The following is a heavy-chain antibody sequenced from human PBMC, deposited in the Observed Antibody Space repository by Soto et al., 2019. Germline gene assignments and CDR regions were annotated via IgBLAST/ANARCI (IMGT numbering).Heavy chain of an antibody. CDR2: ISSSSSYI. CDR1: GFTFSSYS. V-gene: IGHV3-21*01. CDR3: ARDGTSIAVAGSPDYYYGMDV. J-gene: IGHJ6*02. D-gene: IGHD6-19*01. Sequence: EVQLVESGGGLVKPGGSLRLSCAASGFTFSSYSMNWVRQAPGKGLEWVSSISSSSSYIYYADSVKGRFTISRDNAKNSLYLQMNSLRAEDTALYYCARDGTSIAVAGSPDYYYGMDVWGQGTTVTVSS.